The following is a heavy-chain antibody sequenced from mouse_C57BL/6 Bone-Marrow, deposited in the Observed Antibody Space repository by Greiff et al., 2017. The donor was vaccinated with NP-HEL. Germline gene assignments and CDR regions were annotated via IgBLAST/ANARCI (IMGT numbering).Heavy chain of an antibody. J-gene: IGHJ2*01. CDR1: GYTFTSYW. CDR3: ARNTGTWGY. Sequence: QVQLQQPGAELVRPGTSVKLSCKASGYTFTSYWMHWVKQRPGQGLEWIGVIDPSDSYTNYHQKFKGKATLTVDTSSSTAYMQLSSLTSEDSAVYYCARNTGTWGYWGQGTTLTVSS. V-gene: IGHV1-59*01. D-gene: IGHD4-1*01. CDR2: IDPSDSYT.